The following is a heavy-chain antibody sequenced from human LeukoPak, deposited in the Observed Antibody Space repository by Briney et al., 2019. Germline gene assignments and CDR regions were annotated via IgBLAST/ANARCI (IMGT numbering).Heavy chain of an antibody. CDR1: GFSVSSNY. CDR2: IYSGGST. CDR3: AKETATYYDISTGYYQKRPFDY. Sequence: GGSLRLSCAASGFSVSSNYMSWVRQAPGKGLEWVSVIYSGGSTYYADSVKGRFTISRDNSKNTLYLQMNSLRAEDTAVYYCAKETATYYDISTGYYQKRPFDYWGQGTLVTVSS. V-gene: IGHV3-53*01. D-gene: IGHD3-9*01. J-gene: IGHJ4*02.